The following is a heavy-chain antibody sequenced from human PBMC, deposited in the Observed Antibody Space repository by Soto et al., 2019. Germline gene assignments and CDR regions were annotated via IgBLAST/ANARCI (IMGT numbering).Heavy chain of an antibody. J-gene: IGHJ6*02. CDR2: ISAYNGNT. Sequence: ASVKLSCKASGYTFTSYGISWVRQAPGQGLEWMGWISAYNGNTNYAQKLQGRVTMTTDTSTSTAYMELRSLRSDDTAVYYCARAFSVPGYSSGKYGMDVWGQGTTVTVPS. V-gene: IGHV1-18*01. CDR1: GYTFTSYG. CDR3: ARAFSVPGYSSGKYGMDV. D-gene: IGHD6-19*01.